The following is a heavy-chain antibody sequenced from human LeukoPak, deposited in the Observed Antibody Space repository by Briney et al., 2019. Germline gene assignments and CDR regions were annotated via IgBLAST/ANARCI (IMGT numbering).Heavy chain of an antibody. D-gene: IGHD1-1*01. J-gene: IGHJ4*02. CDR2: ISSSSSYI. V-gene: IGHV3-21*01. CDR3: ARDQNWNAGYFDY. CDR1: GFTFSSYS. Sequence: GGSLRLSCAASGFTFSSYSMNWVRQAPGKGLEWVSSISSSSSYIYYADSVKGRFTISRDNGKNSLYLQMNSLRAEDTAVYYCARDQNWNAGYFDYWGQGTLVTVSS.